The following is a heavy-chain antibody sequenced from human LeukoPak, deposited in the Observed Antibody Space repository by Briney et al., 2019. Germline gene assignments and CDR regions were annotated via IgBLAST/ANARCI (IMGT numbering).Heavy chain of an antibody. CDR2: MNPNSGIT. J-gene: IGHJ4*02. CDR3: ARVRTKVGAHHFDY. V-gene: IGHV1-8*01. D-gene: IGHD1-26*01. Sequence: ASVKVSCKASGYTFTSYDINWVRQATGQGLEWMGWMNPNSGITGYAQKFQGRVTMTRNTSISTAYMELSSLRSEDTAVYYCARVRTKVGAHHFDYRAREPWSPSTQ. CDR1: GYTFTSYD.